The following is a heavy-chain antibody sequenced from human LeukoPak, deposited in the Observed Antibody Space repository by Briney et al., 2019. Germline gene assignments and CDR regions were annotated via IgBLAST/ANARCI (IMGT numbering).Heavy chain of an antibody. V-gene: IGHV1-18*01. CDR1: GYTFTSYG. CDR2: ISAYNGNT. D-gene: IGHD5-24*01. J-gene: IGHJ4*02. Sequence: ASVKVSCKASGYTFTSYGISWVRQAPGQGLEWMGWISAYNGNTNYAQKLQGRVTMTTDTSTSTAYMELRSLRSGDTAVYYCARVRGRWLQSQIDYWGQGTLVTVSS. CDR3: ARVRGRWLQSQIDY.